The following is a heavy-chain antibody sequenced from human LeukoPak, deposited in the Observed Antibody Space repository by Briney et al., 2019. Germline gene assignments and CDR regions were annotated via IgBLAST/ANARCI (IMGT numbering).Heavy chain of an antibody. CDR3: AKESLDTEQRNYNYYGLDV. D-gene: IGHD1-1*01. CDR2: IYSGGST. J-gene: IGHJ6*02. Sequence: HPGGSLRLSCAASGFTVSSNCMSWVRQAPGKGLEWVSVIYSGGSTYYADSVKGRFTISRDNSKNTLYLQMNSLRAEDTAVYYCAKESLDTEQRNYNYYGLDVWGQGTTVTVSS. CDR1: GFTVSSNC. V-gene: IGHV3-53*05.